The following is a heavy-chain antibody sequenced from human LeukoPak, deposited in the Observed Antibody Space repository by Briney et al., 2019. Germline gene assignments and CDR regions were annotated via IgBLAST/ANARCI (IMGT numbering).Heavy chain of an antibody. CDR3: ANRVAAAGHGFDY. D-gene: IGHD6-13*01. CDR1: GFTFGIYA. V-gene: IGHV3-23*01. CDR2: ISGSGGST. J-gene: IGHJ4*02. Sequence: GGSLRLSCAASGFTFGIYAMSWVRQAPGEGLEWVSAISGSGGSTYYADSVKGRFTISRDNSKSTLYLQMNSLGAEDTAVYYCANRVAAAGHGFDYWGQGSLVTVSS.